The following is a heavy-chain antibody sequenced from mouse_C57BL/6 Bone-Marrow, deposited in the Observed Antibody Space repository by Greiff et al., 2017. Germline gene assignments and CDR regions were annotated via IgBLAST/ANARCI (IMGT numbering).Heavy chain of an antibody. J-gene: IGHJ3*01. CDR2: IYPGSGST. Sequence: VQLQQSGAELVKPGASVKMSCKASGYTFTSYWITWVKQRPGQGLEWIGDIYPGSGSTNYNEKFKSKATLTVDTSSSTAYMQLSSLTSEDSAVYYCALIYCGNYVSFAYWGQGTLVTVSA. CDR1: GYTFTSYW. D-gene: IGHD2-1*01. CDR3: ALIYCGNYVSFAY. V-gene: IGHV1-55*01.